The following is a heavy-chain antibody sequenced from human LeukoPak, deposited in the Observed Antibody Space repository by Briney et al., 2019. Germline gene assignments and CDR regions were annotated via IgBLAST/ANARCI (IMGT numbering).Heavy chain of an antibody. CDR1: GFTFSSYG. CDR2: IWDDGSNK. D-gene: IGHD2-2*01. V-gene: IGHV3-33*01. Sequence: PGRSLRLSCAASGFTFSSYGMHWVRQAPGKGLEWVAVIWDDGSNKYYADSVKGRFTISRDNSKSTLYLQMNSLRAEDTAVYYCARAEVPAAIKSGAFDIRGQGTMVTVSS. CDR3: ARAEVPAAIKSGAFDI. J-gene: IGHJ3*02.